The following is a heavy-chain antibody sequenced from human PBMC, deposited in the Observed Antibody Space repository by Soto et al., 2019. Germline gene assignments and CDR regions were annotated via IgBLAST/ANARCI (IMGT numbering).Heavy chain of an antibody. CDR3: VQDRDSNSWPYRDV. V-gene: IGHV1-18*01. CDR1: GYTFTRNG. J-gene: IGHJ6*03. D-gene: IGHD3-22*01. CDR2: ISPNSGNT. Sequence: QVHLVQSGAEVKKPGASVNVSCKTSGYTFTRNGISWVRQAPGQGLEWMGWISPNSGNTKYAQKLQGRVIMTTDTSTSTAYMELKSLRSADTAVYYCVQDRDSNSWPYRDVWGPGTTVTVSS.